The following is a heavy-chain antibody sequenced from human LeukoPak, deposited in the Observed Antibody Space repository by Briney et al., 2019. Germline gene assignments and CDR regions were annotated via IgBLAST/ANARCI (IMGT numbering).Heavy chain of an antibody. CDR3: ARVEDSSGLIGY. J-gene: IGHJ4*02. Sequence: GRSLRLSCAASGFAFGGSGMHWVRQTPGKGLEWVAFIRYDGSNKYYADSVKGRFTISRDNSKNTLYLQMNSLRAEDTAVYYCARVEDSSGLIGYWGQGTLVTVSS. CDR1: GFAFGGSG. CDR2: IRYDGSNK. D-gene: IGHD6-19*01. V-gene: IGHV3-33*08.